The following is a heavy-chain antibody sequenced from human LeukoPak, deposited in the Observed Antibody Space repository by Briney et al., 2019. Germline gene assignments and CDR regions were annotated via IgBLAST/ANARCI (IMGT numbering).Heavy chain of an antibody. CDR1: GGSISSYY. Sequence: SETLSLTCTVSGGSISSYYWSWIRQPPGKGLEWIGEINHSGSTNYNPSLKSRVTISVDTSKNQFSLKLSSVTAADTAVYYCARGVHYYDSSGYYYWGQGTLVTVSS. CDR2: INHSGST. D-gene: IGHD3-22*01. J-gene: IGHJ4*02. V-gene: IGHV4-34*01. CDR3: ARGVHYYDSSGYYY.